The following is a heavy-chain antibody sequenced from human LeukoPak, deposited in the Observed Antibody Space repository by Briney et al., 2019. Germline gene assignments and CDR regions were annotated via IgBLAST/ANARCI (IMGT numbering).Heavy chain of an antibody. V-gene: IGHV5-51*01. Sequence: GASLKISCKVSGYTFTHNWIGWVRQKPGRGLEWLGVIFPADSNTAYNSSFRGQVTISVDKSIDTAYLQWGSLKASDSAIYYCARHRATGTWSDFDYWGQGTVVTVSS. CDR2: IFPADSNT. J-gene: IGHJ4*02. D-gene: IGHD1-14*01. CDR3: ARHRATGTWSDFDY. CDR1: GYTFTHNW.